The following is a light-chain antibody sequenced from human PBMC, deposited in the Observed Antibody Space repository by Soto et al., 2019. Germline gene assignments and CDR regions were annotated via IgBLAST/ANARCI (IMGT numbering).Light chain of an antibody. CDR2: AAS. CDR1: QGIGDG. Sequence: DIQMTQSPSSLSASVGDRVTITCRASQGIGDGLGWFQQKPGKAPKRLIYAASTLQSGVPSRFSGSGSGTEFTLTINNLQPEDFATYFCLQYTSYPLTFGQGTKVEIK. CDR3: LQYTSYPLT. J-gene: IGKJ1*01. V-gene: IGKV1-17*02.